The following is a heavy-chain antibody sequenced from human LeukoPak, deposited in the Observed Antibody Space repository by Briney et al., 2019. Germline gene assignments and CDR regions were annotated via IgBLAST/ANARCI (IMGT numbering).Heavy chain of an antibody. CDR1: GFTFSSYA. J-gene: IGHJ4*02. V-gene: IGHV3-21*01. D-gene: IGHD6-19*01. Sequence: GGSLRLSCAASGFTFSSYAMSWVRQAPGKGLEWVSSISSSSSYIYYADSVKGRFTISRDNAKNSLYLQMNSLRVEDTAVYHCARARLAVSGNYFENWGQGTLVTVSS. CDR3: ARARLAVSGNYFEN. CDR2: ISSSSSYI.